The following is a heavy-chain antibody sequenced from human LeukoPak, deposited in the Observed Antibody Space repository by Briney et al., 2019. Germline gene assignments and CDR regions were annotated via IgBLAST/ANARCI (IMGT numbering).Heavy chain of an antibody. CDR1: GGSFSGYY. CDR3: ARLAYCGGDCYSGTYYFDY. Sequence: SETLPLTCAVYGGSFSGYYWTWIRQPPGKGLEWIGEIHYSGSATYNPSLKSRVTISVDTSKNQFSLKMNSVTAADTAVYYCARLAYCGGDCYSGTYYFDYWGQGTLVTVSS. J-gene: IGHJ4*02. D-gene: IGHD2-21*02. CDR2: IHYSGSA. V-gene: IGHV4-34*01.